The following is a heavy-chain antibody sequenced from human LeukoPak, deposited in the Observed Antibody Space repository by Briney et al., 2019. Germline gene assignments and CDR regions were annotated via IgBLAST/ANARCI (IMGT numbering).Heavy chain of an antibody. Sequence: GGSLRLSCAASGFTFSSFALSWVRQAPGKGLEWVAHIKFDGTEEKFVDSVKGRFSISRDNAKNSLYLQMSSLRAEDTAMYYCARDRGYYRFDYWGQGTLVTVSS. CDR1: GFTFSSFA. J-gene: IGHJ4*02. V-gene: IGHV3-7*03. D-gene: IGHD3-22*01. CDR3: ARDRGYYRFDY. CDR2: IKFDGTEE.